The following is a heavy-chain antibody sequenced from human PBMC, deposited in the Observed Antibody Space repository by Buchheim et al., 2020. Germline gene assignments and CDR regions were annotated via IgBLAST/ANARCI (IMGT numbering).Heavy chain of an antibody. CDR3: ARDVPHNWFDP. J-gene: IGHJ5*02. V-gene: IGHV3-74*01. CDR2: SDSDGSSA. CDR1: GFTFGNFW. Sequence: EVQLVESGGGLVQPGGSLRLSCVASGFTFGNFWMHWVRQAPGKGLVWVSRSDSDGSSAFYADSVKGRFTMSRDNGKNTLFWQMNSLRAEDTAVYYCARDVPHNWFDPWGQGTL.